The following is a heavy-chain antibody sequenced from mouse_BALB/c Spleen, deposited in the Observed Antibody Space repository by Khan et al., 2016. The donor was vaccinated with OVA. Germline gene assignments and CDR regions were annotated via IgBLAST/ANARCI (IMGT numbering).Heavy chain of an antibody. J-gene: IGHJ4*01. CDR3: ARDGNYMDY. V-gene: IGHV3-1*02. CDR2: IYYSGII. CDR1: GYSITSGYS. D-gene: IGHD2-1*01. Sequence: EVELVESGPDLVKPSQSLSLTCTVTGYSITSGYSWHWIRQFPGNKLEWLGYIYYSGIINFNPSLKSRISITRDTSKNQFFLQLNSVTAEDTATYYCARDGNYMDYWGQGTSVTVSS.